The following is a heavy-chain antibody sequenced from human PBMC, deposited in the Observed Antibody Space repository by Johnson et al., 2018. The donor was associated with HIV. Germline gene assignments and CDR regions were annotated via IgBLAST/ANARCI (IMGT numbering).Heavy chain of an antibody. J-gene: IGHJ3*02. D-gene: IGHD6-6*01. Sequence: QVQLVESGGDVVQPGRSLRLSCAASGFTFSSYAMHWVRQAPGEGLEWVTIISYDGTHIYYADSVKGRFTISRDNSKNTLYLHMNSLRTEDTVVYYCAREKYSRSAATDALDIWGQGTMVTVSS. CDR3: AREKYSRSAATDALDI. V-gene: IGHV3-30*04. CDR1: GFTFSSYA. CDR2: ISYDGTHI.